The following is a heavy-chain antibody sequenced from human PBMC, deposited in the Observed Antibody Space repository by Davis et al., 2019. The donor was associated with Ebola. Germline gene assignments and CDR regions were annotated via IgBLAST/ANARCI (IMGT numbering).Heavy chain of an antibody. CDR1: GGSISSYY. J-gene: IGHJ6*02. D-gene: IGHD3-10*01. V-gene: IGHV4-59*08. Sequence: MPSETLSLTCTVSGGSISSYYWSWIRQPPGKGLEWIGYIYYSGSTNYNPSLKSRVTISVDTSKNQFSLKLSSVTAADTAVYYCARHITMVRGVLYYYYGMDVWGQGTTATVSS. CDR2: IYYSGST. CDR3: ARHITMVRGVLYYYYGMDV.